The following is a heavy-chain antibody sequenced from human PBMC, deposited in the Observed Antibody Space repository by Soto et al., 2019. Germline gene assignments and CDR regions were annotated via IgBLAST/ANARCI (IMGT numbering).Heavy chain of an antibody. J-gene: IGHJ5*02. V-gene: IGHV3-23*01. CDR2: ISGSGGST. Sequence: EVQLLESGGGLVQPGGSLRLSCAASGFTFSSYDMSWVRQAPGKGLEWVSAISGSGGSTYYADSVKGRFTISRDNYKNTLYLQMNSLRAEDTAVYYCAKDYGESDWFDPWGQGTLVTVSS. D-gene: IGHD4-17*01. CDR1: GFTFSSYD. CDR3: AKDYGESDWFDP.